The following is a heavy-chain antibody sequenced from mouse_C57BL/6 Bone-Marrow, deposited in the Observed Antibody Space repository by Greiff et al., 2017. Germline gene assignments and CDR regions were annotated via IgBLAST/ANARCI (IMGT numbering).Heavy chain of an antibody. CDR1: GYAFSSSW. V-gene: IGHV1-82*01. J-gene: IGHJ1*03. CDR2: IYPGDGDT. CDR3: ARLGGGYGPYCYFYG. Sequence: VQLQQSGPELVKPGASVKISCKASGYAFSSSWMNWVKQRPGKGLEWIGRIYPGDGDTNYNGKFTGKATLTADKSSSTAYMQLISLTSEDSAVYCCARLGGGYGPYCYFYGGGTGTTVTVS. D-gene: IGHD1-1*01.